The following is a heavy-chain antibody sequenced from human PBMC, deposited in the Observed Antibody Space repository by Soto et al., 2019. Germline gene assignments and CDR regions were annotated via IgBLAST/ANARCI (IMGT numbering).Heavy chain of an antibody. J-gene: IGHJ4*02. CDR1: GFTFDDYA. CDR3: PKSTL. Sequence: PGGSLRLSCAASGFTFDDYAMHWVRQAPGKGLEWVSGISWNSGSIGYADSVKGRFTISRDNAKNSLYLQMNSLRAEDTALYYCPKSTLWGQGTLVTVSS. CDR2: ISWNSGSI. V-gene: IGHV3-9*01.